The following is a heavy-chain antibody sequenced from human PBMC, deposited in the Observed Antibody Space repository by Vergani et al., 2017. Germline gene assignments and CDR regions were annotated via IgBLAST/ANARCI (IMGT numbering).Heavy chain of an antibody. J-gene: IGHJ3*02. CDR3: ARAWTAASDAFDI. Sequence: QVQLQESGPGLVKPSQTLSLTCTVSGGPISSGGYYWSWIRQHPGKGLEWIGYIYYSGSTYYNPSLKSRVTISVDRSKNQFSLKLSSVTAADTAVYYCARAWTAASDAFDIWGQGTMVTVSS. CDR2: IYYSGST. V-gene: IGHV4-31*03. D-gene: IGHD2-2*01. CDR1: GGPISSGGYY.